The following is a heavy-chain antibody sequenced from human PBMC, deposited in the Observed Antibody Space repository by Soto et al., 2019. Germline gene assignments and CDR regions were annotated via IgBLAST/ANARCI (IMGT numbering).Heavy chain of an antibody. Sequence: PWGSLRLSCAASGFIFISYWIHCVRQSPLKWLVWVSRINSDGSSTNYADSVKGRFTISRDNAKKTLYLQMKNLRAEDTAVYYCARDRVLLDPWGQGTLVTVSS. V-gene: IGHV3-74*01. CDR2: INSDGSST. J-gene: IGHJ5*02. CDR1: GFIFISYW. CDR3: ARDRVLLDP. D-gene: IGHD1-20*01.